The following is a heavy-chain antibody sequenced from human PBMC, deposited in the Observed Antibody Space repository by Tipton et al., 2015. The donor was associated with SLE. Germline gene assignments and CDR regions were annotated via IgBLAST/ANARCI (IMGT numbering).Heavy chain of an antibody. CDR1: GGSFSGYY. Sequence: TLSLTCAVYGGSFSGYYWSWIRQPPGKGLEWIGEINHSGSTNYNPSLKSRVTISVDTSKNQFSLKLSFVTAADTAVYYCARGLSPLYGSGVDYWGQGTLVTVSS. CDR2: INHSGST. D-gene: IGHD3-10*01. V-gene: IGHV4-34*01. J-gene: IGHJ4*02. CDR3: ARGLSPLYGSGVDY.